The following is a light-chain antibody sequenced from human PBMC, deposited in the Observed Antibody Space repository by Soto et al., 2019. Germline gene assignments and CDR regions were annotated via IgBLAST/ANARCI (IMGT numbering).Light chain of an antibody. J-gene: IGKJ2*02. V-gene: IGKV3-15*01. Sequence: EIVMTHSPARLSLSPGERATLSCRASLTIDNTLAGYQRKRGQASRVLINDASTRASGVADRFRGSGSGTDFALTISVLQCVDFAVYFCQYYMYCRGTVGQGT. CDR3: QYYMYCRGT. CDR1: LTIDNT. CDR2: DAS.